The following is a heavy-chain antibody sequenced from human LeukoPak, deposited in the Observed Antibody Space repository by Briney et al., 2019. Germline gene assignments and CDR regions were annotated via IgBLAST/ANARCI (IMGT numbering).Heavy chain of an antibody. Sequence: GGSLRLSCAASGFTFSSYGMRWVRQAPGKGLEWVAFIRYDGSNKYYADSVKGRFTISRDNSENTLYLQMNSLRAEDTAVYYCAKDRARLDYQFDYWGQGTLVTVSS. CDR2: IRYDGSNK. CDR3: AKDRARLDYQFDY. CDR1: GFTFSSYG. J-gene: IGHJ4*02. D-gene: IGHD1-1*01. V-gene: IGHV3-30*02.